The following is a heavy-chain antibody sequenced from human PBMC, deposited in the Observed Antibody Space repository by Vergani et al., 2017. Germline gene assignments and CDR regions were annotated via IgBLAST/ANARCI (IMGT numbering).Heavy chain of an antibody. D-gene: IGHD6-13*01. V-gene: IGHV4-59*01. CDR1: GGSISSYY. CDR2: IYYSGST. CDR3: ARIGSSGYDY. Sequence: QVQLQEAGPGLVKPSETLSLTCTVSGGSISSYYWSWIRQPPGKGLEWSGYIYYSGSTNYTPSLKSRVTISVDTSKNQFSLKLSSVTAADTAVYYCARIGSSGYDYWGQGTLVTVSS. J-gene: IGHJ4*02.